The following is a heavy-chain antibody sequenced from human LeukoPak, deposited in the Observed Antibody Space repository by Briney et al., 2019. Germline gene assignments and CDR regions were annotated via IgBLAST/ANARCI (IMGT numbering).Heavy chain of an antibody. CDR2: ISWNSGSI. CDR3: AKGIVGFDY. CDR1: GFTFDDYA. Sequence: PGRSLRLSCAASGFTFDDYAMHWVRHAPGKGLEWVSGISWNSGSIGYADSVKGRFTISRDNAKNSLYLQMNSLRAEDTALYYCAKGIVGFDYWGQGTLVTVSS. D-gene: IGHD3-16*02. J-gene: IGHJ4*02. V-gene: IGHV3-9*01.